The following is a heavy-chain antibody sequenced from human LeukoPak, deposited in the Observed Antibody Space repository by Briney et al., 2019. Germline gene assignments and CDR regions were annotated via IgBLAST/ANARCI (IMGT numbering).Heavy chain of an antibody. D-gene: IGHD2-8*02. CDR3: ARPGTATGNDAFDI. CDR1: GGSISSGDYY. Sequence: SETLSLTCTVSGGSISSGDYYWSWIRQPPGKGLEWGGYIYYSGSTYYNPSLKNRVTISVDTSKNQISLKVSSVTAAVKAVYYCARPGTATGNDAFDIRGQRKMVTVSS. J-gene: IGHJ3*02. CDR2: IYYSGST. V-gene: IGHV4-30-4*08.